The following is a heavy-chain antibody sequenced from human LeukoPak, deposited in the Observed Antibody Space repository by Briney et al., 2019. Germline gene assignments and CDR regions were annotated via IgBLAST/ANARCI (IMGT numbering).Heavy chain of an antibody. CDR2: ISWNSGSI. J-gene: IGHJ4*02. V-gene: IGHV3-9*01. Sequence: GRSLRLSCAASGFTFDDYAMHWVRQAPGKGLEWVSGISWNSGSIGYADSVKGRFTISRDNAKNSLYLQMNSLRAEDTALYYCAKDADYVWGSHRRNYFDYWGQGTLVTVSS. CDR1: GFTFDDYA. D-gene: IGHD3-16*02. CDR3: AKDADYVWGSHRRNYFDY.